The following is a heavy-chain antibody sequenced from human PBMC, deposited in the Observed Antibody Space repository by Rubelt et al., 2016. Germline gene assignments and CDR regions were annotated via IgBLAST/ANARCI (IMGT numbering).Heavy chain of an antibody. CDR1: GYTFTSYG. CDR3: ARNLIMITFGGVIVPPDY. J-gene: IGHJ4*02. D-gene: IGHD3-16*02. Sequence: QVQLVQSGAEVKKPGASVKVSCKASGYTFTSYGISWVRQAPGQGLEWMGWIHDYNGNTNYAQKLQGRVTVTTDTSTSTAYMGVMSLRSDDTAVYYCARNLIMITFGGVIVPPDYWGQGTLVTVSS. V-gene: IGHV1-18*01. CDR2: IHDYNGNT.